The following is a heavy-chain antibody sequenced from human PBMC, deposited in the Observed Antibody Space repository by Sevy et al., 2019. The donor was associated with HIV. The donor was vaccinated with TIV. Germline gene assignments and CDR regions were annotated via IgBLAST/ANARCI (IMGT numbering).Heavy chain of an antibody. V-gene: IGHV3-23*01. D-gene: IGHD1-26*01. J-gene: IGHJ4*02. CDR3: AKEPEAGVGATWSADY. CDR1: GFTFSSYA. Sequence: GGSLRLSCAASGFTFSSYAMSWVRQAPGKGLEWVSAINGSGGSTYYADSVKGRFTISRDNSKKTLYLQMNSLRAEDTAVYYCAKEPEAGVGATWSADYGGQGTLVADSS. CDR2: INGSGGST.